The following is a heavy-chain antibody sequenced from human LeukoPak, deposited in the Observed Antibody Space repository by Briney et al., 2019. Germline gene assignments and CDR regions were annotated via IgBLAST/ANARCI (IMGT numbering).Heavy chain of an antibody. CDR3: AAGGGWDPSFGVVTHIDA. Sequence: GGSLRLSCVTSGFTFSGYWMHWVRQGPEKGLELVSRIDNDGHGIIYADSVKGRFTTSRNNVKNTLYLQMNSLRVEDTAVYYCAAGGGWDPSFGVVTHIDAWGKGTTVVVS. CDR1: GFTFSGYW. D-gene: IGHD3-3*01. CDR2: IDNDGHGI. J-gene: IGHJ6*03. V-gene: IGHV3-74*01.